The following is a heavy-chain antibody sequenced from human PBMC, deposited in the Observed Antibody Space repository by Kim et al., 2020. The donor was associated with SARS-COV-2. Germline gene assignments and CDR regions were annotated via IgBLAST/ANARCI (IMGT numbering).Heavy chain of an antibody. J-gene: IGHJ6*02. Sequence: GGSLRLSCAASGFTFSSYAMSWVRQAPGKGLEWVSAISGSGGSTYYADSVKGRFTISRDNSKNTLYLQMNSLRAEDTAVYYCAKIRGKGDQNIDYGMDVWGQGTTVTVSS. CDR3: AKIRGKGDQNIDYGMDV. CDR1: GFTFSSYA. D-gene: IGHD2-21*02. V-gene: IGHV3-23*01. CDR2: ISGSGGST.